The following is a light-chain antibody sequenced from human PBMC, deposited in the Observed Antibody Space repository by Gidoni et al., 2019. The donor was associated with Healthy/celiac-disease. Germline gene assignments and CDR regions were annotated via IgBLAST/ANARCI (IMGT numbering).Light chain of an antibody. Sequence: TVSCRASQSVSSYLAWYQQKPGQAPRLLIYDASNRATGIPARFSGSGSGTDFTLTISSLEPEDFAVYYCQQRRNWPLFTFGPGTKVDIK. CDR3: QQRRNWPLFT. CDR1: QSVSSY. CDR2: DAS. J-gene: IGKJ3*01. V-gene: IGKV3-11*01.